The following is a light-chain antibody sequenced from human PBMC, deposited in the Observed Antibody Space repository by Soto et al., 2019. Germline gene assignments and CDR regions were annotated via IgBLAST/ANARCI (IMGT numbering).Light chain of an antibody. V-gene: IGKV2-30*01. CDR3: MRGAPWPPRYT. J-gene: IGKJ2*01. Sequence: DVVMTQSPLSLPVTLGQPASISCRSSQSLVYGDANSFFNWFHQRPGQPPRRLIYQVSNRDSGGXCXRXXGGAATDFTLSISRVEAEDVGVSYCMRGAPWPPRYTAGQGTKLELK. CDR2: QVS. CDR1: QSLVYGDANSF.